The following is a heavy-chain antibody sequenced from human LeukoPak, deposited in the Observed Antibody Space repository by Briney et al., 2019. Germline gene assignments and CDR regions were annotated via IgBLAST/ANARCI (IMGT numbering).Heavy chain of an antibody. CDR2: IYPDDSDT. CDR1: GYIFTNYW. V-gene: IGHV5-51*01. CDR3: ARGSGYLDY. J-gene: IGHJ4*02. D-gene: IGHD3-10*01. Sequence: GESLKISCKSSGYIFTNYWIGWVRQMPGKGLEWMGMIYPDDSDTRYSPSFQGQVTISADTSITTAYLQWTSLKSSDTAMYYCARGSGYLDYWGQGTLVTVSS.